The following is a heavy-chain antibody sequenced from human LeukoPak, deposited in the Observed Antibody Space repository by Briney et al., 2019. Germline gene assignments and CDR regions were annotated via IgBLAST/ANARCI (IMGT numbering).Heavy chain of an antibody. CDR1: GWSFRGYY. D-gene: IGHD6-13*01. Sequence: SETLPLTCPFNGWSFRGYYWSWLGPPPGRGLAGMGEINHSGSTNYNPSLKSRVTISVDTSKNQFSLKLSSVTAADTAVYYCARGLGAARDYWGQGTLVTVSS. CDR3: ARGLGAARDY. J-gene: IGHJ4*02. V-gene: IGHV4-34*01. CDR2: INHSGST.